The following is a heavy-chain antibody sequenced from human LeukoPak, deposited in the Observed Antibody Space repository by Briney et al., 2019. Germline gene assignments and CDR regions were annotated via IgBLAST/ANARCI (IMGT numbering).Heavy chain of an antibody. V-gene: IGHV4-39*01. CDR1: GGSINSTSSY. J-gene: IGHJ5*02. CDR2: ILYGGST. CDR3: ATRTYYSSGSFWNWFDP. Sequence: SETLSLTCSVSGGSINSTSSYWGWIRQSPGKGLEWIVSILYGGSTFYNPSLKSRFSISVDTSRSQFFLKLSSVTATDTAVYYCATRTYYSSGSFWNWFDPWGQGALVTVSS. D-gene: IGHD3-10*01.